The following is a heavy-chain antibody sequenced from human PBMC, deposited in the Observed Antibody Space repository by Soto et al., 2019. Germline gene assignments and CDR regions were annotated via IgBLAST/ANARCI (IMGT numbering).Heavy chain of an antibody. CDR3: ARITDSSGYFDY. D-gene: IGHD3-22*01. CDR2: IFSNDEK. CDR1: GFSLINARMG. V-gene: IGHV2-26*01. Sequence: QVTLKESGPVLVKPTETLTLTCTVSGFSLINARMGVSWIRQPPGKALEWLAHIFSNDEKSYSTSLKSRLTVSKDTSKSQVVLTMNNMVPVDTATYYCARITDSSGYFDYWGQGTLVTVSS. J-gene: IGHJ4*02.